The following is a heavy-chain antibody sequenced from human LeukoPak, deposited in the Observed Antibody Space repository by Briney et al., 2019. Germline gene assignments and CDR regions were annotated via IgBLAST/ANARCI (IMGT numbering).Heavy chain of an antibody. V-gene: IGHV3-23*01. Sequence: GESLRLSCAVSGFTFRDYAMGWVRQAPGKGLEWVSGISGSGGAPYYTDSVKGRFTISRDNSRNMLFLQMDSLRAEDAAVYYCATDGAGFDTWGQGVLVTVSP. CDR2: ISGSGGAP. CDR1: GFTFRDYA. CDR3: ATDGAGFDT. J-gene: IGHJ5*02.